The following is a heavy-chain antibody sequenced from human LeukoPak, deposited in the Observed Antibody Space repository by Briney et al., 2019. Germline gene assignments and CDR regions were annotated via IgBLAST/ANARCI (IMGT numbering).Heavy chain of an antibody. D-gene: IGHD2-2*01. CDR2: ISGSGGST. V-gene: IGHV3-23*01. CDR1: GFTFSNYA. CDR3: ANYCSSTSCYPARYYYGMDV. Sequence: PGGSLRLSCAASGFTFSNYAMSWVRQAPGKGLEWVSAISGSGGSTYYADSVKGRFTISRDNSKNTLYLQMNSLRAEDTAVYYCANYCSSTSCYPARYYYGMDVWGQGTTVTVSS. J-gene: IGHJ6*02.